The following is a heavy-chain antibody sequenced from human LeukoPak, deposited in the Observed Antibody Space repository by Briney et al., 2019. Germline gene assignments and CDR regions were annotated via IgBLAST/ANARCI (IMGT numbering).Heavy chain of an antibody. D-gene: IGHD4-17*01. CDR1: GFTFINAW. Sequence: GGSRRPSFAALGFTFINAWTRWVRQAPGKGRDWVGRIKIKTEGGITDYAAPVKGRFTISRADSKNTRDLQMNSVKTEDTAVYYCTTDIISTVTTITLDYWGQGTLVTVSS. CDR3: TTDIISTVTTITLDY. CDR2: IKIKTEGGIT. J-gene: IGHJ4*02. V-gene: IGHV3-15*01.